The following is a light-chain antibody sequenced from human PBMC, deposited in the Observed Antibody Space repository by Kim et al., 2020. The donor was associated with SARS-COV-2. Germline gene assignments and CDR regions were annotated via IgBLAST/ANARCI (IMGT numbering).Light chain of an antibody. CDR3: SSRGSSENVP. CDR2: GRN. CDR1: SLRRYY. J-gene: IGLJ2*01. Sequence: SSELTQDPAVSVAVGQTVKITCQGDSLRRYYASWYQQKPGQAPVLVIYGRNNRPSGIPERLSGSTSGNTASLIITGAQAEDEADYYCSSRGSSENVPFGGGTKLTVL. V-gene: IGLV3-19*01.